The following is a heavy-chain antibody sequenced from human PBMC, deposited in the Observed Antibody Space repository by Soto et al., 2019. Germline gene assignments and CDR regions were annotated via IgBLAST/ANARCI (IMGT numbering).Heavy chain of an antibody. D-gene: IGHD4-17*01. CDR1: GFSVSNSY. J-gene: IGHJ2*01. Sequence: GGSLRLSCAASGFSVSNSYMSWVRQAPGKGLEWVSVIYGGGRTNSADSVKDRFTVFRDNSKNTLYLHMSSLRAEDTAVYYCCGPSTVTINWFFDLWGRGTLVTVSS. V-gene: IGHV3-66*01. CDR3: CGPSTVTINWFFDL. CDR2: IYGGGRT.